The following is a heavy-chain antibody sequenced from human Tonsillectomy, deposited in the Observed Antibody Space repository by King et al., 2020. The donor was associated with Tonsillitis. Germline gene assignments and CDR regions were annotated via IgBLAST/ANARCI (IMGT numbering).Heavy chain of an antibody. CDR1: GYSISSGYY. V-gene: IGHV4-38-2*02. J-gene: IGHJ5*02. D-gene: IGHD3-9*01. CDR2: IYHSGST. Sequence: LQLQESGPGLVKPSETLSLTCAVSGYSISSGYYWGWIRQPPGKGLEWIGSIYHSGSTYYNPSLKSRVTISVDTSKNQFSLKLSPVTAADTAVYYCARDILSQAAHWFFDPWGQGTLVTVSS. CDR3: ARDILSQAAHWFFDP.